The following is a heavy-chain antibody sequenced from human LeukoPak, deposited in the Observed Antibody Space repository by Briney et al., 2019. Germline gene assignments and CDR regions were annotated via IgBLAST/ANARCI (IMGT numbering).Heavy chain of an antibody. CDR3: ARDRVAGPKDY. CDR1: GYTFNSYG. CDR2: ISAYNGNT. V-gene: IGHV1-18*01. Sequence: ASVKVSCKGSGYTFNSYGINWVRQAPGQGLEWMGWISAYNGNTNYAQKLQGRVTMTTDTSTSTAYMELRSLRSDDTAVYYCARDRVAGPKDYWGQGTLITVSS. D-gene: IGHD6-19*01. J-gene: IGHJ4*02.